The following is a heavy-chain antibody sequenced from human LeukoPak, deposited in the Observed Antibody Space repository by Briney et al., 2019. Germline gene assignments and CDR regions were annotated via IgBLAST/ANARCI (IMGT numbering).Heavy chain of an antibody. CDR1: GGSISSSNW. CDR3: ARVTYYGSSGYTDAFDI. Sequence: PSETLSLTCAVSGGSISSSNWWSWVRQPPGKGLEWIGEIYHSGSTNYNPSLKSRVTISVDKSKNQFSLKLSSVTAADTAVYYCARVTYYGSSGYTDAFDIWGQGTMVTVSS. J-gene: IGHJ3*02. V-gene: IGHV4-4*02. CDR2: IYHSGST. D-gene: IGHD3-22*01.